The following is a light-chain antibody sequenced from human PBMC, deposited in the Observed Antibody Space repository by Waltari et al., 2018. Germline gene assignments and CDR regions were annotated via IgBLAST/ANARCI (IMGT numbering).Light chain of an antibody. Sequence: SYELTQPPSVSVSPGQTARITCSGDALPDQYAYWYQQKSGQSHRLVMHKDTERPSGIPERFSGSASGTTVTLTITGAQAEDEGDYYCQSTDSSATYWVFGGGTKLTVL. J-gene: IGLJ3*02. CDR1: ALPDQY. CDR2: KDT. V-gene: IGLV3-25*03. CDR3: QSTDSSATYWV.